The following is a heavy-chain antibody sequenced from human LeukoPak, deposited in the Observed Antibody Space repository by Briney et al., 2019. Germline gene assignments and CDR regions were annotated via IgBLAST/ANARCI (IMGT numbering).Heavy chain of an antibody. Sequence: SGGSLRLSCAASGFTFSSYGMHWVRQAPGKGLEWVAVISYDGSNRYYADSVKGRFTISRDNSKNTLYLQMNSLRAEDTAVYYCAKKMVSGGTNWFDPWGQGTLVTVSS. J-gene: IGHJ5*02. CDR1: GFTFSSYG. CDR2: ISYDGSNR. V-gene: IGHV3-30*18. CDR3: AKKMVSGGTNWFDP. D-gene: IGHD6-13*01.